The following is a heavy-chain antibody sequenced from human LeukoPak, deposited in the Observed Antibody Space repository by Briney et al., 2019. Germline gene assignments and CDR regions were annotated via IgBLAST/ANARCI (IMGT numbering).Heavy chain of an antibody. V-gene: IGHV3-11*01. D-gene: IGHD3-22*01. Sequence: GGALRLSCAASGFTFSDYYMSWIRQAPGNGLEGVSYISSSCSTIYYADSVKGRFTIYRDNAKNSLYLQMNSLRAEDTAVYYCARRGYYYDSSGYYYNNAFDIWGQGTMVTVSS. CDR1: GFTFSDYY. CDR3: ARRGYYYDSSGYYYNNAFDI. CDR2: ISSSCSTI. J-gene: IGHJ3*02.